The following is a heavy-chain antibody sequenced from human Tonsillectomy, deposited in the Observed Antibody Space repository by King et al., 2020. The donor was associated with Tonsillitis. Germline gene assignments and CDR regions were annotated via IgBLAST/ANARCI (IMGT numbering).Heavy chain of an antibody. V-gene: IGHV4-34*01. D-gene: IGHD3-22*01. J-gene: IGHJ3*02. CDR3: ARAIGNYYDSSGYAFDI. CDR2: SNHRGRP. CDR1: GGSFSGYY. Sequence: VQLQQWGAGLLKPSETLSLTCAVYGGSFSGYYWSWIRQPPGKGLEWIGESNHRGRPNYNPSLKSRVTISVDTSKNQCSLKLGSVTAADTAVYYCARAIGNYYDSSGYAFDIWGQGTMVTVSS.